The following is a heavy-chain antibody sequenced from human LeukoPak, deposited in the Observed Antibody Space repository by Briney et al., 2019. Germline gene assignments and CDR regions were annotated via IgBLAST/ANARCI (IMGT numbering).Heavy chain of an antibody. CDR3: APPSIRGVDY. V-gene: IGHV3-23*01. Sequence: GGSLRLSCAASGFTFSSYAMSWVRQAPGKGLEWVSAISGSGGGTYYADSVKGRFTISRDNSKNTLYLQMNSLRAEDTAVYYCAPPSIRGVDYWGQGTLVTVSS. CDR1: GFTFSSYA. CDR2: ISGSGGGT. J-gene: IGHJ4*02. D-gene: IGHD3-10*01.